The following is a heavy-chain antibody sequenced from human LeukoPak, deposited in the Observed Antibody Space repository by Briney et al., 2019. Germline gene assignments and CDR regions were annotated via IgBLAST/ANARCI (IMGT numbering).Heavy chain of an antibody. V-gene: IGHV3-30-3*01. J-gene: IGHJ4*02. CDR1: GFTFSSYA. CDR3: ARDTNYYGSGSYYNEDY. D-gene: IGHD3-10*01. Sequence: GGSLRLSCAASGFTFSSYAMHWVRQAPGKGLEWVAVISYDGSNKYYADSVKGRFTISRDNSKNTLYLQMNSLRAEDTAVYYCARDTNYYGSGSYYNEDYWGQGTLVTVSS. CDR2: ISYDGSNK.